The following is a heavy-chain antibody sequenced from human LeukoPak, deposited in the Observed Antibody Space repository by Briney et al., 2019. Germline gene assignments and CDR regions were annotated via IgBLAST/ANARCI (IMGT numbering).Heavy chain of an antibody. D-gene: IGHD5-24*01. V-gene: IGHV3-33*01. CDR3: ARVDGNSYGFHAFAI. J-gene: IGHJ3*02. Sequence: PGGSLRLSCAASGITFSNYGMHWVRQAPGKGLEWVAVIWYDGSNRYYADSVKGRFTISRDNSKNTLYLQMNSLRAEDTAVYYCARVDGNSYGFHAFAIWGQGTVVSVAT. CDR1: GITFSNYG. CDR2: IWYDGSNR.